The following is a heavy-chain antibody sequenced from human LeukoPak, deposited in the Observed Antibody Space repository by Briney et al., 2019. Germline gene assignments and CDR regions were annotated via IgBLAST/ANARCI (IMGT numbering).Heavy chain of an antibody. V-gene: IGHV3-30*04. D-gene: IGHD2-8*01. CDR1: GFTFSSYA. Sequence: GGSLRLSCAASGFTFSSYAIHWVRQAPGKGLEWVAVISYDGSNRYYADSVRGRFTISRDNSKNTLYLQMNTLRAEDTAVYYCARDRSTVLMVYAQDYWGQGTLVTVSS. J-gene: IGHJ4*02. CDR2: ISYDGSNR. CDR3: ARDRSTVLMVYAQDY.